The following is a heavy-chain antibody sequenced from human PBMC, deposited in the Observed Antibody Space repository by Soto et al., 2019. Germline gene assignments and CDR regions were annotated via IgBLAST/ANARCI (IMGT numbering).Heavy chain of an antibody. Sequence: SETLSLTCTVSGGSISSYYWNWIQQPPGKGLEWIGYIYYSGSTNYNPSLKSRVTISVDTSKNQFSLKLSSVTAADTAVYYCARHSVTMVRGVIVKTYYFDYWGQGTLVTVSS. D-gene: IGHD3-10*01. V-gene: IGHV4-59*08. CDR3: ARHSVTMVRGVIVKTYYFDY. CDR2: IYYSGST. CDR1: GGSISSYY. J-gene: IGHJ4*02.